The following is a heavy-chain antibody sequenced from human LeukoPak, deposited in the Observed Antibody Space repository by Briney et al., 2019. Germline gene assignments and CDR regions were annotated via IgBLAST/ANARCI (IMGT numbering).Heavy chain of an antibody. CDR3: ARVFRDFWSGYALDY. CDR2: ISSSSSYI. Sequence: GGSLRLSCAASGFTFSSYSMHWVRQAPGKGLEWVSSISSSSSYIYYADSVKGRFTISRDNAKNSLYLQMNSLRAEDTAVYYCARVFRDFWSGYALDYWGQGTLVTVSS. J-gene: IGHJ4*02. CDR1: GFTFSSYS. D-gene: IGHD3-3*01. V-gene: IGHV3-21*01.